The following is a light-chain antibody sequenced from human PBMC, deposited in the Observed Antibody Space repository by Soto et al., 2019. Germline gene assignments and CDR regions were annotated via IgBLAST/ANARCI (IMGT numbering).Light chain of an antibody. CDR3: CSYGGSRAV. CDR2: EVS. V-gene: IGLV2-23*02. J-gene: IGLJ7*01. Sequence: QSALTQPASVSGSPGQSITISCTGTSSDVGSHNLVSWYQQHPGQAPKLMTYEVSKRPLGVSARFSASKSGNTASLTISGLQVEDEADYYCCSYGGSRAVFGGGTQLTVL. CDR1: SSDVGSHNL.